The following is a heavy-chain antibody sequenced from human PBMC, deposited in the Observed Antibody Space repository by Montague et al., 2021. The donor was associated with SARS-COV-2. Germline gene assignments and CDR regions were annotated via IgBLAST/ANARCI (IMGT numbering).Heavy chain of an antibody. CDR1: GGSISSYY. V-gene: IGHV4-59*01. CDR3: AGESDSYPFGTQYFDL. D-gene: IGHD5-18*01. Sequence: ETLSLTCTVSGGSISSYYWSWIRQPPGKALEWIGYIYYSGSTNYNPSLNSRVTISVDTSKNQFSLKLTSVTAADTAVYFCAGESDSYPFGTQYFDLWGRGTLVTVSS. CDR2: IYYSGST. J-gene: IGHJ2*01.